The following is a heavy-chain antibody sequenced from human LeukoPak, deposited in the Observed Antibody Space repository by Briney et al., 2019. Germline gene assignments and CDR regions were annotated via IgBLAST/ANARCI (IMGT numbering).Heavy chain of an antibody. CDR3: AHREGYDSSGYHPYFDY. V-gene: IGHV2-5*01. Sequence: SGPTLVNPTQTLTLTCTFSGFSLSTRGVGVGWIRQPPGKALEWLALIYWNDDKRYSPSLKSRLTITKDTSKNQVVLTMTNMDPVDTATYYCAHREGYDSSGYHPYFDYWGQGTLVTVSS. CDR1: GFSLSTRGVG. CDR2: IYWNDDK. D-gene: IGHD3-22*01. J-gene: IGHJ4*02.